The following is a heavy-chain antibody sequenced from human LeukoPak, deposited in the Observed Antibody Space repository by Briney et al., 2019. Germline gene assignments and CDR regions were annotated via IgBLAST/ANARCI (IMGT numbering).Heavy chain of an antibody. CDR1: GFTFTSSA. V-gene: IGHV1-58*01. CDR2: IVGGSGNT. CDR3: ATVPRYYYYYGMDV. Sequence: GASVKVSCKTSGFTFTSSAVQWGRQARGQRLEWIGGIVGGSGNTNYAQKFQEIVTITRDMSTSTAYMELSSLRFEDTAVYYCATVPRYYYYYGMDVWGQGTTVTVSS. J-gene: IGHJ6*02.